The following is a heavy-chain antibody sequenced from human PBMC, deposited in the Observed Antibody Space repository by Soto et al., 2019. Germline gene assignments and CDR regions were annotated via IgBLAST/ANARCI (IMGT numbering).Heavy chain of an antibody. V-gene: IGHV3-73*01. CDR1: GFTFGASA. D-gene: IGHD1-1*01. CDR2: IGSKGETYAT. Sequence: GGSLRLSCAASGFTFGASALQWVRQASGKGLEWLGRIGSKGETYATAYAASVKGRFTISRDDSKNTAYLQMNSLESEDTAVYYCVRTIQPGTTTYFDSWGQGVLVTVSS. CDR3: VRTIQPGTTTYFDS. J-gene: IGHJ4*02.